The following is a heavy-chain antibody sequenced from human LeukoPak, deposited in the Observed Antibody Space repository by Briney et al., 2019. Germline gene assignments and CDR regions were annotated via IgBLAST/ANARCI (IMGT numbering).Heavy chain of an antibody. D-gene: IGHD2-8*01. CDR2: ISGNGGST. J-gene: IGHJ4*02. CDR3: AKNTNVFGSIVDY. CDR1: GFTFSDFA. V-gene: IGHV3-23*01. Sequence: GGSLRLSCAASGFTFSDFAMNWVRQAPGKGLEWVTAISGNGGSTYYADSVKGRFSISRDNSKNTLYLQMNSLRAEDTAVYYCAKNTNVFGSIVDYWGQGTLVTVSS.